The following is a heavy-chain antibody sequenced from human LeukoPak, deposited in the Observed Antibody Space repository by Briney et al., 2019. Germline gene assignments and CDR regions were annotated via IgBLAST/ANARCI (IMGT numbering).Heavy chain of an antibody. V-gene: IGHV3-48*03. CDR3: AKDLGGSATTV. CDR2: ISSGGTI. Sequence: GWSLRLSCAASAFTFSSYEMNWVRQAPGKGLEWVSYISSGGTIYYADSVKGRFTISRDNAKNSLYLQMDSLRVEDTALYYCAKDLGGSATTVWGQGTLVTVSS. D-gene: IGHD2-2*01. J-gene: IGHJ4*02. CDR1: AFTFSSYE.